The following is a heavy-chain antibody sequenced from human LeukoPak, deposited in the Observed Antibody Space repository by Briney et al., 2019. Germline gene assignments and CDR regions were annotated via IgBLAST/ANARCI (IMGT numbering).Heavy chain of an antibody. CDR2: INHSGST. J-gene: IGHJ4*02. CDR1: GGSFSGYY. D-gene: IGHD3-22*01. Sequence: PSETLSLTCAVYGGSFSGYYWSWIRRPPGKGLEWIGEINHSGSTNYNPSLKSRVTISVDTSKNQFSLKLSSVTAADTAVYYCARGGWYYDSSGFPMNYWGQGTLVTVSS. CDR3: ARGGWYYDSSGFPMNY. V-gene: IGHV4-34*01.